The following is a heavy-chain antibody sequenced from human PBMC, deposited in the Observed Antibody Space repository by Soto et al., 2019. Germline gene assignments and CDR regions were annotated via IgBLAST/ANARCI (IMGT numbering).Heavy chain of an antibody. CDR3: ARGDTPMITGMDSFDI. CDR1: GFTRSRYW. Sequence: PGGALRLSCVASGFTRSRYWMNWVRQAPGKGLEWVANIKQDGTEKNYVDSVKGRFTISRDNARNSLYLQMDSLRAEDTAVYFCARGDTPMITGMDSFDIWGQGTMVTVSS. J-gene: IGHJ3*02. V-gene: IGHV3-7*01. D-gene: IGHD5-18*01. CDR2: IKQDGTEK.